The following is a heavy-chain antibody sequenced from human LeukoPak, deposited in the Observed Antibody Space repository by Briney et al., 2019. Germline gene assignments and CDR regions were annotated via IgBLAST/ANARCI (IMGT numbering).Heavy chain of an antibody. D-gene: IGHD6-19*01. CDR1: GFTFSSYA. J-gene: IGHJ4*02. V-gene: IGHV3-23*01. Sequence: GGSLRLSCAASGFTFSSYAMSWVRQAPGKGLEWVSAISGSGGSTYYADSVKGRFTISRDNSKNTLYLQMNSLRAEDTAVYYCAKERRPLYSGGWYSDYWGQGTLVTVSS. CDR3: AKERRPLYSGGWYSDY. CDR2: ISGSGGST.